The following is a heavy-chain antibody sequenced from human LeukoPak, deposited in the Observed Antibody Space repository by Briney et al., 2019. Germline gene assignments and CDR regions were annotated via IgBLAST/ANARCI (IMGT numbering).Heavy chain of an antibody. V-gene: IGHV4-34*01. Sequence: SKTLSLTCAVYGGSFRGYYWSWIRQPPVKGLDWIGEFNHSGSTNYNPSLKSRVTISVDTSKSQFSLKLSAVTAADTAVYYCARGRNDDPRERHGMDVWGQGTTVTVSS. CDR3: ARGRNDDPRERHGMDV. D-gene: IGHD1-1*01. CDR2: FNHSGST. CDR1: GGSFRGYY. J-gene: IGHJ6*02.